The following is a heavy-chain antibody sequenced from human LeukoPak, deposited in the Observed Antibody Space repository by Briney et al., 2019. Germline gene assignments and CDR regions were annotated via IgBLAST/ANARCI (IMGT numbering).Heavy chain of an antibody. V-gene: IGHV1-18*01. D-gene: IGHD4-23*01. CDR3: ARDWPATVVGDDAFDI. J-gene: IGHJ3*02. Sequence: ASVKVSCKASGYTFTSYGISWVRQAPGQGLEWMGWISAYNGNTNYAQKLQGRVTMTTDTSTSTAYMELRSLRSDDTAVYYCARDWPATVVGDDAFDIWGQGTMVTVSS. CDR2: ISAYNGNT. CDR1: GYTFTSYG.